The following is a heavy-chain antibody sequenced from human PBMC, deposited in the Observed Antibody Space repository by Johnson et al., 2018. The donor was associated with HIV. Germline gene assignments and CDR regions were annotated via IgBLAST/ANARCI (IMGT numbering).Heavy chain of an antibody. CDR1: GFTFNPYG. D-gene: IGHD1-26*01. CDR2: IRYDGNGK. J-gene: IGHJ3*02. Sequence: QVQLVESGGGVVQPGGSLRLSCAASGFTFNPYGMDWFRQAPGKGLEWVAFIRYDGNGKYYIASVKGRFTVSRDNSKNTLYLQMKSLRPEDTAVYYCAKESKWESRTPHAFDMWGQGTMVTVSS. V-gene: IGHV3-30*02. CDR3: AKESKWESRTPHAFDM.